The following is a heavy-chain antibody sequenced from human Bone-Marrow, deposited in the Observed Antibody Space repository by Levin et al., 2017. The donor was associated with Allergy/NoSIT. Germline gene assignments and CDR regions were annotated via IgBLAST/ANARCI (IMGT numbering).Heavy chain of an antibody. D-gene: IGHD3-10*01. CDR3: AKDRNHGSGIRYYYYYMDV. Sequence: GGSLRLSCAASGFTFSSYGMHWVRQAPGKGLEWVAVISYDGSNKYYADSVKGRFTISRDNSKNTLYLQMNSLRAEDTAVYYCAKDRNHGSGIRYYYYYMDVWGKGTTVTVSS. CDR2: ISYDGSNK. J-gene: IGHJ6*03. CDR1: GFTFSSYG. V-gene: IGHV3-30*18.